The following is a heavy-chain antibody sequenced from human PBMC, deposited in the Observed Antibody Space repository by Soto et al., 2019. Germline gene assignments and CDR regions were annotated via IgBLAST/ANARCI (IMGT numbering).Heavy chain of an antibody. CDR1: GFTFSGSA. CDR2: IRSKAKSYAT. D-gene: IGHD3-10*01. Sequence: GSVRRSCSASGFTFSGSAIHWVRQASGKGLEWVGRIRSKAKSYATAYAASVKGRFTISRDDSKNTAYLQMNSLKTEDTAVYYCTSPLLYGSGSYYNDAFDIWGHGTMVTVSS. V-gene: IGHV3-73*01. CDR3: TSPLLYGSGSYYNDAFDI. J-gene: IGHJ3*02.